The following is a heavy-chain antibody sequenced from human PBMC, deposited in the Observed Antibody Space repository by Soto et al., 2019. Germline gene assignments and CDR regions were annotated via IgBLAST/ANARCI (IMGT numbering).Heavy chain of an antibody. J-gene: IGHJ5*02. CDR2: IYWDGDK. V-gene: IGHV2-5*02. CDR1: GFSLSTSGAA. Sequence: QINLIESGPTLVKPTQTLTLTCTFSGFSLSTSGAAVGWVRQPPGRALEWLALIYWDGDKRYNASLGNRLTITTDTSMYHVVLTLTNVDPADTVTYYCAHRATMTFFGLIIDHGIWFDPWGQGTRVIVSS. CDR3: AHRATMTFFGLIIDHGIWFDP. D-gene: IGHD3-22*01.